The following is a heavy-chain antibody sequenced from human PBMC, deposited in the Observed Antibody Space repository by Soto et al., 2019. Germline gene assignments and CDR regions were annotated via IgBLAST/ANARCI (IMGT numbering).Heavy chain of an antibody. D-gene: IGHD2-21*02. Sequence: QVQLQESGRGLVKPSQTLSLTCTVSGGSISSGDYYWSWIRQPPGKGLEWIGYIYYSGSTYYNPSLKSRVTISVDTSKNQFSLKLSSVTAADTAVYYCARTPWGDKGWFDPWGQGTLVTVSS. J-gene: IGHJ5*02. CDR1: GGSISSGDYY. V-gene: IGHV4-30-4*01. CDR2: IYYSGST. CDR3: ARTPWGDKGWFDP.